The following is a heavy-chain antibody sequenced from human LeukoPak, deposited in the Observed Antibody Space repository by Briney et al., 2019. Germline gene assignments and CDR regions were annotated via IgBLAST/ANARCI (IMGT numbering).Heavy chain of an antibody. J-gene: IGHJ3*02. Sequence: GGSLRLSCAASGFTFSNAWMSWVRQAPGKGLEWVSVIYSGGSTYYADSVKGRFTISRDNSKNTLYLQMNSLRAEDTAVYYCARGIVVVVAATGGAFDIWGQGTMVTVSS. V-gene: IGHV3-53*01. D-gene: IGHD2-15*01. CDR1: GFTFSNAW. CDR3: ARGIVVVVAATGGAFDI. CDR2: IYSGGST.